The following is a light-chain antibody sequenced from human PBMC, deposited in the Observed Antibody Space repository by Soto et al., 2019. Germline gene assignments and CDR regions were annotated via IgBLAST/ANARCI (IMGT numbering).Light chain of an antibody. CDR3: QHRSNWPGFT. V-gene: IGKV3-11*01. J-gene: IGKJ3*01. CDR2: DAS. Sequence: EIVLTQYPATLSLSPGERATLSCRASQSISNYLAWYQPKPGQAPRLLIYDASLRVTGIPARFSGSESGTDFTLTISSLEPDDFATYYCQHRSNWPGFTFGPGTQVEIK. CDR1: QSISNY.